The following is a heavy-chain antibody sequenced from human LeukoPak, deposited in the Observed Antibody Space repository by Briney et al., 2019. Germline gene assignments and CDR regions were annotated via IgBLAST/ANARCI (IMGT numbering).Heavy chain of an antibody. V-gene: IGHV3-7*01. CDR2: IKQDGTEK. J-gene: IGHJ4*02. Sequence: PGESLRLSCAASGFTFTTYWMSWVRQAPGKGLEWVANIKQDGTEKYYVDSVKGRFTISRDNAKNSLYLQMNSLRVDDTAVYFCARDRGVVNLYFFDYWGQGTLVTVSS. CDR3: ARDRGVVNLYFFDY. CDR1: GFTFTTYW. D-gene: IGHD4-23*01.